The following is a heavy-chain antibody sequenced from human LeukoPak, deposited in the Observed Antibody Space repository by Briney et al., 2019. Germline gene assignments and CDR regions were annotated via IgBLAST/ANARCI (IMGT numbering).Heavy chain of an antibody. D-gene: IGHD3-22*01. CDR3: ARYHGYYDRSAFDI. Sequence: SETLSLTCTVSGGSISSSSYYWGWIRQPPGKGLEWIGSIYYSGSTYYNPSLKSRVTISVDTSKNQFSLKLSSVTAADTAVYYCARYHGYYDRSAFDIWGQGTMVTVSS. CDR2: IYYSGST. CDR1: GGSISSSSYY. V-gene: IGHV4-39*01. J-gene: IGHJ3*02.